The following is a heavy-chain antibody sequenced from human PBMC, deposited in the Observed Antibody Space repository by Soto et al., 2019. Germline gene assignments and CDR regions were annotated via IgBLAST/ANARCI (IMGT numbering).Heavy chain of an antibody. CDR3: ATDHGYSYANYYYYGMDV. V-gene: IGHV1-24*01. Sequence: GASVKVSCKVSGYTLTELSMHWVRQAPGKGLEWMGGFDPEEGETIYAQKFQGRVTMTEDTSTDTAYMELSSLRSEDTAVYYCATDHGYSYANYYYYGMDVWGQGTTVTVSS. CDR2: FDPEEGET. J-gene: IGHJ6*02. D-gene: IGHD5-18*01. CDR1: GYTLTELS.